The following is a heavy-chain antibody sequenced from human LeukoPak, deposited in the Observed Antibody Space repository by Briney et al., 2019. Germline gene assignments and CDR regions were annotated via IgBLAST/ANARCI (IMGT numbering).Heavy chain of an antibody. V-gene: IGHV3-21*04. D-gene: IGHD6-13*01. Sequence: PGGSLRLSCAASGFTFSTYSMNWVRQAPGEGLEWVSSISSSSSYIYYADSVQGRFTVSRDNAKNTLYLQMNSLRVEDTAVYYCAKDLRIKQRISSWLFDYWGQGTLVTVSS. CDR2: ISSSSSYI. J-gene: IGHJ4*02. CDR1: GFTFSTYS. CDR3: AKDLRIKQRISSWLFDY.